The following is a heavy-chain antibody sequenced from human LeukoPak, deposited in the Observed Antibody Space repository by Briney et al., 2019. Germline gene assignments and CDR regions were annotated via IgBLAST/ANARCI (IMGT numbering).Heavy chain of an antibody. J-gene: IGHJ4*02. CDR1: GFTFSTYS. CDR3: STGGYFFDY. Sequence: GGSLRLSCAASGFTFSTYSMSWVRQAPGKGLEWVGRIKSKVNGGTTDYAAPAKGRFTISRDDSKNTVYLHMNSLRTEDTAVYYCSTGGYFFDYWGQGTLVTVSS. V-gene: IGHV3-15*01. CDR2: IKSKVNGGTT.